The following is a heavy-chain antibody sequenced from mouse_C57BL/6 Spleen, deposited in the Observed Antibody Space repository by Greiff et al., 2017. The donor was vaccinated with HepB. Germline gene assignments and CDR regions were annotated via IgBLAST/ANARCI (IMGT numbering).Heavy chain of an antibody. CDR3: ASLYDYDGAMDY. CDR1: GYSITSGYY. J-gene: IGHJ4*01. CDR2: ISYDGSN. D-gene: IGHD2-4*01. V-gene: IGHV3-6*01. Sequence: EVKLMESGPGLVKPSQSLSLTCSVTGYSITSGYYWNWIRQFPGNKLEWMGYISYDGSNNYNPSLKNRISITRDTSKNQFFLKLNSVTTEDTATYYCASLYDYDGAMDYWGQGTSVTVSS.